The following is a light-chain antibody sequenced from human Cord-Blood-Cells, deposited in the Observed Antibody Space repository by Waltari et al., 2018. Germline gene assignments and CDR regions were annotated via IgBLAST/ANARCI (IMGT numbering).Light chain of an antibody. Sequence: DIVMTQSPDSLAVSLGERATINCKSSQSVLYSSNNKNYLAWYQQKPGQPPKLLIYWASTRESGVPDRFSGSGSGTDFTLTISSLQAEDVVVYYCQQYYSTPRTFGQGNKVEIK. V-gene: IGKV4-1*01. CDR3: QQYYSTPRT. CDR2: WAS. CDR1: QSVLYSSNNKNY. J-gene: IGKJ1*01.